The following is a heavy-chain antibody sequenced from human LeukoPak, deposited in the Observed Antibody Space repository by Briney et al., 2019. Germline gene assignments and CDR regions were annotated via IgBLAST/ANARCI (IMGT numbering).Heavy chain of an antibody. CDR2: ISYDGSNK. D-gene: IGHD3-10*01. J-gene: IGHJ4*02. CDR3: AKGRPMVQGVIIREFDY. CDR1: GFTFSSYG. Sequence: GRSLRLSCAASGFTFSSYGMHWVRQAPGKGLEWVAVISYDGSNKYYADSVKGRFTISRDNSKNTLYLQMNSLRAEDTAVYYCAKGRPMVQGVIIREFDYWGQGTLVTVSS. V-gene: IGHV3-30*18.